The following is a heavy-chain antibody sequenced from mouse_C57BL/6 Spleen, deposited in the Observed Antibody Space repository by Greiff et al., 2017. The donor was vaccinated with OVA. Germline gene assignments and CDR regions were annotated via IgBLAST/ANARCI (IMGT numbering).Heavy chain of an antibody. V-gene: IGHV5-9-1*02. CDR2: ISSGGDYI. D-gene: IGHD2-4*01. Sequence: EVNVVESGEGLVKPGGSLKLSCAASGFTFSSYAMSWVRQTPEKRLEWVAYISSGGDYIYYADTVKGRFTISRDNARNTLYLQMSSLKSEDTAMYYCTREGYDYGYYFDYWGQGTTLTVSS. CDR1: GFTFSSYA. J-gene: IGHJ2*01. CDR3: TREGYDYGYYFDY.